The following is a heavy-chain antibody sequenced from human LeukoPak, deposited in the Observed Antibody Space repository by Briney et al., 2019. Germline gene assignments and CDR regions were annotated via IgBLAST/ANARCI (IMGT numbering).Heavy chain of an antibody. CDR2: IYTSGST. CDR1: GGSISSGSYY. Sequence: SETLSLTCTVSGGSISSGSYYWSWIRQPAGKGLEWIGRIYTSGSTNYNPSLKSRGTISVDTSKNQFSLKLSSVTAADTAVYYCARGGNSGYFDYWGQGTLVTVSS. J-gene: IGHJ4*02. CDR3: ARGGNSGYFDY. V-gene: IGHV4-61*02. D-gene: IGHD4-23*01.